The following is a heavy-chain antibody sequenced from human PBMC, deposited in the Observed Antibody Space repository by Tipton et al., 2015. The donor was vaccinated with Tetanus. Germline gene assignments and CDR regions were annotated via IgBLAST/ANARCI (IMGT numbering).Heavy chain of an antibody. J-gene: IGHJ2*01. V-gene: IGHV4-39*02. D-gene: IGHD3-3*02. CDR2: IYFEGST. CDR3: ARERIRLIGEVTFRFFDL. CDR1: GGSISDKKYY. Sequence: TLSLTCTVSGGSISDKKYYWGWIRQPPGRGLEWIASIYFEGSTYYSPSFKSRVSIAVDRSQSVFSLNLTSATAADTAVYYCARERIRLIGEVTFRFFDLWGRGTLVTVSS.